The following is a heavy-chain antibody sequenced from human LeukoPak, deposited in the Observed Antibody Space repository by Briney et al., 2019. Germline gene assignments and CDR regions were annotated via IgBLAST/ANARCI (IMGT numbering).Heavy chain of an antibody. Sequence: SETLSLTCTVSGGSISSYYWSWIRQPPGKGLEWLGYIYYSGSTNYNPSLKSRVTISVDTSKNQFSLKLSSVTAADTAVYYCARTVATIPPEPFDYWGQGTLVTVSS. V-gene: IGHV4-59*01. CDR3: ARTVATIPPEPFDY. J-gene: IGHJ4*02. CDR1: GGSISSYY. CDR2: IYYSGST. D-gene: IGHD5-24*01.